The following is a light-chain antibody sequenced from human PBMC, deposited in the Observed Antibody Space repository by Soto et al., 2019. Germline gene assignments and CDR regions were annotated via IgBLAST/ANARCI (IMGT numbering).Light chain of an antibody. Sequence: DIKMTQSPSTLPESVGDRVTITCRASQNINNWLAWYQQKPGEAPKLLIYKTSSLHSGVPSRFSGSGSGTEFTLTISCLQPDDFATYYCQQYSSYSLYTFGQGTKVEIK. CDR2: KTS. J-gene: IGKJ2*01. CDR1: QNINNW. V-gene: IGKV1-5*03. CDR3: QQYSSYSLYT.